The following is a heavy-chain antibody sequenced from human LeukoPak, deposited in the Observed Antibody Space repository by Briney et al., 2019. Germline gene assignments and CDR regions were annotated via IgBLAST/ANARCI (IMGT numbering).Heavy chain of an antibody. CDR2: ISGSGGST. J-gene: IGHJ4*02. Sequence: GGSLRLSCAASGFTFSSYAMHWVRQAPGKGLEWVSAISGSGGSTYYADSVKGRFTISRDNSKNTLYLQMNSLRAEDTAVYYCAKDGYQLPADPNTYYFDYWGQGTLVTVSS. V-gene: IGHV3-23*01. CDR3: AKDGYQLPADPNTYYFDY. D-gene: IGHD2-2*01. CDR1: GFTFSSYA.